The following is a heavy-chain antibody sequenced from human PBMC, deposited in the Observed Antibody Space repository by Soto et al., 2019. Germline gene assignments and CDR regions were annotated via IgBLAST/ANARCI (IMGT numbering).Heavy chain of an antibody. D-gene: IGHD6-13*01. CDR1: GYTFSNYG. V-gene: IGHV1-18*01. CDR3: ARDGSSSWPNFDY. CDR2: ISGYNGNT. Sequence: QVQLVQSGAEVKKPGASVKVSCKASGYTFSNYGISWVRQAPGQGLEWMGWISGYNGNTQYAQKFQGRVTMTTDTSTSTAYMELRSRGSDDTAMFYCARDGSSSWPNFDYWGQGTLVTVAS. J-gene: IGHJ4*02.